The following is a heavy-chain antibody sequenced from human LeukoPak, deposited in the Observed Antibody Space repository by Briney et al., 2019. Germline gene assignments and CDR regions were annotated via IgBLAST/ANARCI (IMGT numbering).Heavy chain of an antibody. J-gene: IGHJ4*02. CDR2: IIPILGIA. D-gene: IGHD6-6*01. Sequence: SVKVSCKASGGTFSSYAISWVRQAPGQGLEWMGRIIPILGIANYAQKFQGRVTMTRDMSTSTVYMELSSLRSEDTAVYYCASGYSSSSGDYWGQGTLVTVSS. CDR1: GGTFSSYA. CDR3: ASGYSSSSGDY. V-gene: IGHV1-69*04.